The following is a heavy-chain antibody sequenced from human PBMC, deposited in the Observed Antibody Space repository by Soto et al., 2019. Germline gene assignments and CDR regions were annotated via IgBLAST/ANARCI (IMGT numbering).Heavy chain of an antibody. D-gene: IGHD6-19*01. J-gene: IGHJ5*02. V-gene: IGHV3-30*18. CDR2: ISYDGSNK. CDR3: AKDYPGIAVAGNGWFDP. Sequence: GGSLRLSCAASGFTFSSYGMHWVRQAPGKGLEWVAVISYDGSNKYYADSVKGRFTISRDNSKNALYLQMNGRRAEDTAVYYCAKDYPGIAVAGNGWFDPWGQGTLVTVSS. CDR1: GFTFSSYG.